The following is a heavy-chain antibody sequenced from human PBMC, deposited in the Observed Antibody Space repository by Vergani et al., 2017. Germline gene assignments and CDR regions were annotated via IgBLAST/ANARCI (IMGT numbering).Heavy chain of an antibody. V-gene: IGHV3-7*01. Sequence: EVQLVESGGGLVQPGGSLRLSCAASGFTFSSYWMSWVRQAPGKGLEWVANIKQDGSEKYYVDSVKGRFTISRDNAKNSLYLQMNSLRAEDTAVYYCAGDKFTYYDFWSGYWGLGYYYYMDVWGKGTTVTVSS. J-gene: IGHJ6*03. CDR1: GFTFSSYW. CDR2: IKQDGSEK. CDR3: AGDKFTYYDFWSGYWGLGYYYYMDV. D-gene: IGHD3-3*01.